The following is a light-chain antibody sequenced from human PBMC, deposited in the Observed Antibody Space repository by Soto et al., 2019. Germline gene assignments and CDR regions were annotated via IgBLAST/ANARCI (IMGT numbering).Light chain of an antibody. Sequence: EIVLTQCPATLYLSPGERATLSCRASQSVSSYLAWYQQKPGQAPRLLIYDASNRATGIPARFSGSGSGTDFTLTISSLEPEDFAVYYCQQRSNWPLTFGGGTKVEIK. V-gene: IGKV3-11*01. J-gene: IGKJ4*01. CDR1: QSVSSY. CDR2: DAS. CDR3: QQRSNWPLT.